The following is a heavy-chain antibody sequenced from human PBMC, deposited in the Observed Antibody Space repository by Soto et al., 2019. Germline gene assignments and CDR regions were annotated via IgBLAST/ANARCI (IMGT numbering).Heavy chain of an antibody. CDR2: INPNSGGT. CDR1: GYTFTGYY. J-gene: IGHJ6*02. V-gene: IGHV1-2*04. CDR3: VRVGFGELLHGMDG. D-gene: IGHD3-10*01. Sequence: ASVKVSCKASGYTFTGYYMHWVRQAPGQGLEWMGWINPNSGGTNYAQKFQGWVTMTRDTSISTAYMELSRLRSDDTAVYYCVRVGFGELLHGMDGRAQRTTDTVSS.